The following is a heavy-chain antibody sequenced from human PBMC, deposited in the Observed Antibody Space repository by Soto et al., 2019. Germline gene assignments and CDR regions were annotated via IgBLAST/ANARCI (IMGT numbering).Heavy chain of an antibody. CDR3: ARDGSTSWYSYDYHGMDV. CDR2: INQDGSEK. V-gene: IGHV3-7*05. J-gene: IGHJ6*02. CDR1: GFTFRTYW. Sequence: EVQLVESGGGLVQPGGSLRLSCGASGFTFRTYWLSWVRQVPGKGLEWVANINQDGSEKNYVDSVKGRFTISRDNDKNSLQLQMSSLRAADTALYYCARDGSTSWYSYDYHGMDVWGQGTTVTVSS. D-gene: IGHD5-18*01.